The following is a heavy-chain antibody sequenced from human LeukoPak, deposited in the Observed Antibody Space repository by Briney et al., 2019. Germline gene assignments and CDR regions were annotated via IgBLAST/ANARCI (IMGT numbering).Heavy chain of an antibody. D-gene: IGHD3-10*01. J-gene: IGHJ4*02. CDR1: GYTFTSYY. Sequence: ASVKVSCKASGYTFTSYYMHWVRQAPGQGLEWMGVINPSGGSTSYAQKFQGRVTMTRDTSTSTVYMELSSLRSEDTAVYYCARDVLLWFGELGGPGYYFDYWGQGTLVTVSS. V-gene: IGHV1-46*01. CDR2: INPSGGST. CDR3: ARDVLLWFGELGGPGYYFDY.